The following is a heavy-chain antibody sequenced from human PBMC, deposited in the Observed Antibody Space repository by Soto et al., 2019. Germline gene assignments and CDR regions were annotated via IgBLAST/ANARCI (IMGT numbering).Heavy chain of an antibody. CDR3: ARDLGSGYDPGDY. V-gene: IGHV1-69*12. J-gene: IGHJ4*02. Sequence: QVQLVQSGAEVKKPGSSVKVSCKASGGTFNSYVFNWVRQAPGQGLEWMGGIISIFGTPNYGQKFQRRVTSTADESTSTGFMELSSLTSKDTAIYYCARDLGSGYDPGDYWGQGTLVTVSS. D-gene: IGHD5-12*01. CDR1: GGTFNSYV. CDR2: IISIFGTP.